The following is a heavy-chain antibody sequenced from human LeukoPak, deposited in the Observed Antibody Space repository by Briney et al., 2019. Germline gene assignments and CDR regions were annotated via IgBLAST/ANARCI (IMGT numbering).Heavy chain of an antibody. Sequence: GGSLRLSCAASGFTFSGYEMNRVRQAPGKGLEWISYISPTTTYYADSVKGRSTISRDDARSSLYLQMNSLRVEDTAFYYCARGDQLPAGSMFAFDIWGQGAMITVSS. CDR2: ISPTTT. CDR1: GFTFSGYE. CDR3: ARGDQLPAGSMFAFDI. D-gene: IGHD2-2*01. J-gene: IGHJ3*02. V-gene: IGHV3-48*03.